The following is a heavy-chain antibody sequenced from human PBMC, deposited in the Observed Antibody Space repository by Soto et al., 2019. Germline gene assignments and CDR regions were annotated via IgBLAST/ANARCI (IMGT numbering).Heavy chain of an antibody. J-gene: IGHJ5*02. Sequence: XAVKGSCKASGYPFTNSESIWVRQDTGQGLEWMGWMNPNSGDTVYAQKFQGRLTMTRDTSISTAYMELSSLTSDDTAVYYCARGRGGYCSGGICYRLLDPWGQGTLVTVS. CDR3: ARGRGGYCSGGICYRLLDP. CDR1: GYPFTNSE. CDR2: MNPNSGDT. D-gene: IGHD2-15*01. V-gene: IGHV1-8*01.